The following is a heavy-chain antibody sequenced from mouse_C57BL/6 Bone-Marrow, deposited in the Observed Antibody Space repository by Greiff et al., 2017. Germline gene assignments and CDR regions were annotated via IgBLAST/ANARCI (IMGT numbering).Heavy chain of an antibody. CDR2: IYPGSGST. CDR1: GYTFTSYW. D-gene: IGHD2-1*01. CDR3: SGYGNWYFDV. V-gene: IGHV1-55*01. J-gene: IGHJ1*03. Sequence: VQLQQPGAELVKPGASVKMSCTASGYTFTSYWITWVKQRPGQGLEWIGDIYPGSGSTNYNEKFKSKATLTVDTSSSTAYMQLSSLTSEDSAVYYCSGYGNWYFDVWGTGTTVTVSS.